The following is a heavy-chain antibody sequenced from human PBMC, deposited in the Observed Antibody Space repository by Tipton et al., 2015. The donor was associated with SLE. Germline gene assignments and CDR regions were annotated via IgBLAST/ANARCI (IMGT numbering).Heavy chain of an antibody. V-gene: IGHV4-34*01. Sequence: TLSLTCAVYGGSFSGYYWSWIRQPPRKGLEGIGRIYYSGSTYYNPSLKSRVTISVDTSKNQFSLKLSSVTAADTAVYYCASPYRWGQGTLVTVSS. D-gene: IGHD1-14*01. CDR1: GGSFSGYY. CDR2: IYYSGST. CDR3: ASPYR. J-gene: IGHJ4*02.